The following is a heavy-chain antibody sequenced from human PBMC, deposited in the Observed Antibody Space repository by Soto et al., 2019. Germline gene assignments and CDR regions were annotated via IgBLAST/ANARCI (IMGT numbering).Heavy chain of an antibody. Sequence: KPSETLSLTXAVSGGSFRGYFWSWIRQSPDKGLEWIGEINDSGSTYYNPSLKSRVTISVDTSKNQFSLKLSSVTAADTAVYYCARVDTMMDDAFDIWGQGTMVTVSS. CDR1: GGSFRGYF. V-gene: IGHV4-34*09. CDR2: INDSGST. CDR3: ARVDTMMDDAFDI. D-gene: IGHD3-22*01. J-gene: IGHJ3*02.